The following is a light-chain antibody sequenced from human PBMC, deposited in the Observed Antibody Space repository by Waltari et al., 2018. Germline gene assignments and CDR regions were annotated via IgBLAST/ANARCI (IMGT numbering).Light chain of an antibody. Sequence: QSVLTQPPSVSGAPGQRVTISCTGSSSNIGAGYDVHWYQQLPGPAPKLLIYGNSNRPSGVPDRFSGSKSGTSASLAITGLQAEDEADYYCQSYDSSLRLFGGGTKLTVL. CDR2: GNS. CDR3: QSYDSSLRL. V-gene: IGLV1-40*01. J-gene: IGLJ2*01. CDR1: SSNIGAGYD.